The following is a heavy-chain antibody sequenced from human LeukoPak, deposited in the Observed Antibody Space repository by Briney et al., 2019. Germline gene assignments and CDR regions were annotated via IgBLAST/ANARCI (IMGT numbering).Heavy chain of an antibody. V-gene: IGHV4-59*01. Sequence: SETLSLTCTVSGGSISSYYWSWIRQPPGKGLEWIGYIYYSGSTNYNPSLKSRVTISVDTSKNQFSLKLSSVTAADTAVYYCARDDYDFWSGLYYMDVWGKGTTVSVSS. J-gene: IGHJ6*03. CDR2: IYYSGST. D-gene: IGHD3-3*01. CDR1: GGSISSYY. CDR3: ARDDYDFWSGLYYMDV.